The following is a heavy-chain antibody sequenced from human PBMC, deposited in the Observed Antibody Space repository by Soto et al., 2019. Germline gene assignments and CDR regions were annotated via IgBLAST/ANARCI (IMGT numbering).Heavy chain of an antibody. CDR2: ISYDGSDK. D-gene: IGHD1-1*01. CDR1: GFTFSTYG. V-gene: IGHV3-30*18. J-gene: IGHJ6*02. CDR3: AKDIARGPSTANYFYYGVDF. Sequence: QVQLVESGGGVVQPGGSLRLSCTVSGFTFSTYGMHWVRQAPGKGLEWVALISYDGSDKHYADSVKGRFTISRDNSKNTMYLQMNSLRAEDTAVFFCAKDIARGPSTANYFYYGVDFWGQGTTVTVSS.